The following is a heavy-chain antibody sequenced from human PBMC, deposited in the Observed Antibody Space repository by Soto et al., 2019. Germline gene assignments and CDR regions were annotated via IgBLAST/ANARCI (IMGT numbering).Heavy chain of an antibody. J-gene: IGHJ5*02. CDR1: GYNFTNYY. CDR3: ARDVEGLPVTYNWFDP. CDR2: INPSGGKT. Sequence: QVQLVQSGAEVKKPGASVTISCKASGYNFTNYYIHWVRQAPGHGLEWLGIINPSGGKTIFAQNFQGRVTMTSDTSTSTFYPELSSLTSQDTALYFCARDVEGLPVTYNWFDPWGQGTLVTVAA. V-gene: IGHV1-46*01.